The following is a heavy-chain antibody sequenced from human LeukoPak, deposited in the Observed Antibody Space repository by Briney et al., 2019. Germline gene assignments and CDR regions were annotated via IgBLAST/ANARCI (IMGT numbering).Heavy chain of an antibody. D-gene: IGHD2-2*01. CDR1: GGSISSGGYY. V-gene: IGHV4-39*07. J-gene: IGHJ5*02. CDR2: INHSGST. Sequence: PSVTLSLTCTVSGGSISSGGYYWSWIRQPPGKGLEWIGEINHSGSTNYNPSLKSRVTISVDTSKNQFSLKLSSVTAADTAVYYCARGGYCSSTSCYRAFDPWGQGTLVTVSS. CDR3: ARGGYCSSTSCYRAFDP.